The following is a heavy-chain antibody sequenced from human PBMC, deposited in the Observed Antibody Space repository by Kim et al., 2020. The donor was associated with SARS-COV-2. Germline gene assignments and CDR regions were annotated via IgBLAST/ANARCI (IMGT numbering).Heavy chain of an antibody. Sequence: SETLSLTCTVSGGSISGGGYYWTWIRQYPGKGLEWIGYITDSGTTYYNPALKSRITMSIDMSENHLSPKLNSLTAADAAVYYCARGLYSGGGFYRGIDYWGQGALVAVSS. D-gene: IGHD2-21*02. CDR2: ITDSGTT. CDR3: ARGLYSGGGFYRGIDY. V-gene: IGHV4-31*03. CDR1: GGSISGGGYY. J-gene: IGHJ4*02.